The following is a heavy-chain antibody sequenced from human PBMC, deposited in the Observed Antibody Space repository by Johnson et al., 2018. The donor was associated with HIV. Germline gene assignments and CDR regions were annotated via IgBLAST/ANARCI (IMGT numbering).Heavy chain of an antibody. CDR3: ARDFLRGIVGATGAFDI. V-gene: IGHV3-66*02. CDR1: GFTVSSNY. Sequence: VQLVESGGGLVQPGGSLRLSCAASGFTVSSNYMSWVRQAPGKGLEWVSVIYSGGSTYYADSVKGRFTISRDNSKNTLYLQMNSLRAEDTAVDYCARDFLRGIVGATGAFDIWGQGTMVTVSS. CDR2: IYSGGST. J-gene: IGHJ3*02. D-gene: IGHD1-26*01.